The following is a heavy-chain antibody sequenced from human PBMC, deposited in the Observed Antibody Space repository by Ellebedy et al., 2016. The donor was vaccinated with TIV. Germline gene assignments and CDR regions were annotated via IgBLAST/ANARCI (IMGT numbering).Heavy chain of an antibody. J-gene: IGHJ6*03. V-gene: IGHV1-8*01. Sequence: ASVQVSCXASGYTFTSYDIHWVRQAPGQGLEWMGWVNPNSGYTGYAQMFQGRVTMTRNTSINTAYMELRSLRSDDTAVYYCGTPMVGDFSYYYMDVWGKGTTVTVSS. CDR1: GYTFTSYD. D-gene: IGHD5-18*01. CDR2: VNPNSGYT. CDR3: GTPMVGDFSYYYMDV.